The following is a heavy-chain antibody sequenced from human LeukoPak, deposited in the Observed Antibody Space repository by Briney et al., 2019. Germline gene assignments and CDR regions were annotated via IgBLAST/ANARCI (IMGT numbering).Heavy chain of an antibody. CDR3: ARKLIVAPTRPTRNWYFDL. CDR1: GGSISSGSYY. J-gene: IGHJ2*01. V-gene: IGHV4-61*02. D-gene: IGHD1-26*01. Sequence: SETLSLTCTVSGGSISSGSYYWSWIRQPAGKGLEWIGRIYTSGSTNYNPSLKSRVTISVDTSKNQFSLKLSSVTAADTAVYYCARKLIVAPTRPTRNWYFDLWGRGTLVTVSS. CDR2: IYTSGST.